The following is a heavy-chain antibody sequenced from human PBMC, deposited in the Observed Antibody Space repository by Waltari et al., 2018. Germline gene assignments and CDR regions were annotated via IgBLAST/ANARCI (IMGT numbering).Heavy chain of an antibody. Sequence: QVQLQESGPGLVKPSETLSLTCTVSGGSISSYYWSWIRQPPGKGREWFAYIYYSGSHNYNPSLRSRVTISVATAKNQFSLKLSSVTAADTAVYYCARARDSGSYDYWGQGTLVTVSS. J-gene: IGHJ4*02. V-gene: IGHV4-59*01. CDR1: GGSISSYY. CDR3: ARARDSGSYDY. CDR2: IYYSGSH. D-gene: IGHD1-26*01.